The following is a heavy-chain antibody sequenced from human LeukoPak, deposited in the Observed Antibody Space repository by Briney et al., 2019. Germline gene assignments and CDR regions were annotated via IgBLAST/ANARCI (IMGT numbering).Heavy chain of an antibody. CDR3: ARVGSGWYFWSYFDY. Sequence: ASVKVSRKASGYTFTSYDINWVRQATGQGLEWMGWMNPNSGNTGYAQKFQGRVTMTRNTSISTAYMELSSLRSEDTAVYYCARVGSGWYFWSYFDYWGQGTLVTVSS. V-gene: IGHV1-8*01. CDR1: GYTFTSYD. D-gene: IGHD6-19*01. CDR2: MNPNSGNT. J-gene: IGHJ4*02.